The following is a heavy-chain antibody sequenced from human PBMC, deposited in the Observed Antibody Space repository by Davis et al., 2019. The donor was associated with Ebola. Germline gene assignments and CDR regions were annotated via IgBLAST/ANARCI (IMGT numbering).Heavy chain of an antibody. CDR3: ARGAPVLSFDY. D-gene: IGHD3-16*01. V-gene: IGHV1-18*04. J-gene: IGHJ4*02. CDR2: ISTYNGNT. Sequence: AASVKVSCKASGYTFTSYGISWVRQAPGQGLEWMGWISTYNGNTNYAQKLQGRVTMTTDTSTGTAYMELRSLRSDDTAVYYCARGAPVLSFDYWGQGTLVTVSS. CDR1: GYTFTSYG.